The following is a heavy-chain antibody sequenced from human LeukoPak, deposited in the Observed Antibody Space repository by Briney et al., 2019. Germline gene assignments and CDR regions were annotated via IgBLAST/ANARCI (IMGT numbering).Heavy chain of an antibody. CDR3: ARLGPAAGTSFDY. V-gene: IGHV4-4*02. CDR1: GGSISSSNW. Sequence: SETLSLTCAVSGGSISSSNWWSWVRQPPGKGLEWIGEIYHSGSTNYNPSLKSRVTISVDKSKNQFSLKLSSVTAADTAVYYCARLGPAAGTSFDYWGQGTLVTVSS. CDR2: IYHSGST. D-gene: IGHD6-13*01. J-gene: IGHJ4*02.